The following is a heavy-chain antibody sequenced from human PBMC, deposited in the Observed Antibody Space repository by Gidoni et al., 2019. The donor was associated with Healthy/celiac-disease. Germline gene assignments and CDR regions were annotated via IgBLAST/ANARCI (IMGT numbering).Heavy chain of an antibody. CDR2: IIPILGIA. Sequence: QVQLVQSGAEVKKPGSAVKVSCKAAGGTFSSYALSWVRQAPGQGLEWMGRIIPILGIANYAQKFQGRVTIPADNSTSTAYMELSSLRSEDTSVYYCASPTKISLVQGKDAFDIWGQGTMVTVSS. CDR1: GGTFSSYA. J-gene: IGHJ3*02. CDR3: ASPTKISLVQGKDAFDI. V-gene: IGHV1-69*04. D-gene: IGHD3-10*01.